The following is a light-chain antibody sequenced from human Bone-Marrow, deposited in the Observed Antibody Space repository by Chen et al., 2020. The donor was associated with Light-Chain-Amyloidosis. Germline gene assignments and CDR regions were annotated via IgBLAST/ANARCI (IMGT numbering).Light chain of an antibody. Sequence: SYVLTQPPSLSVAPGQTARITCGGNNIGRGGVYWYQQKPGQAPVRVGYDDADRPSGIPQRFSGSNSGNTATLTVSRVEAGDEADYFCQVWDSSSDQVLFGGGTKLTVL. J-gene: IGLJ3*02. V-gene: IGLV3-21*02. CDR1: NIGRGG. CDR2: DDA. CDR3: QVWDSSSDQVL.